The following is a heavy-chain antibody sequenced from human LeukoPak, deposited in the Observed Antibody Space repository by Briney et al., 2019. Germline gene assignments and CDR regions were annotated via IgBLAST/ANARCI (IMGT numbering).Heavy chain of an antibody. CDR1: GGTFSSYA. J-gene: IGHJ4*02. Sequence: SVKVSCKASGGTFSSYAISWVRQAPGQGLEWMGGIIPIFGTANYAQKFQGRVTITADESTSTAYMELSSLRSEDTAVYYCATLPDTAMVTGAYYFDYWGQGTLVTVSS. CDR2: IIPIFGTA. D-gene: IGHD5-18*01. CDR3: ATLPDTAMVTGAYYFDY. V-gene: IGHV1-69*01.